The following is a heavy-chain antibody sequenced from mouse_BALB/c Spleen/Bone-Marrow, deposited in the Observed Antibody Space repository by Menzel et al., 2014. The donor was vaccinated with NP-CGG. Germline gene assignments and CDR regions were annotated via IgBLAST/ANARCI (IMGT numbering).Heavy chain of an antibody. CDR1: GFNIKDTY. CDR2: IDPANGNT. J-gene: IGHJ4*01. Sequence: VQLQQSGAELVKPGASVKLSCTASGFNIKDTYMHWVKQRPEQGLEWIGRIDPANGNTKYDPKFQGKATITADTSSNTAYLQLSRLTSGDTAVYYCARWEYYAMDYWGQGTSVTVSS. D-gene: IGHD4-1*01. V-gene: IGHV14-3*02. CDR3: ARWEYYAMDY.